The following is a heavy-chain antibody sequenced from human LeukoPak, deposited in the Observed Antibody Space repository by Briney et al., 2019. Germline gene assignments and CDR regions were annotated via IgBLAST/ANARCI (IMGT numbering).Heavy chain of an antibody. V-gene: IGHV3-30*02. CDR2: IRYDGSNK. J-gene: IGHJ4*02. CDR1: GFTFSSYG. CDR3: AKDDRDCSGGSCYLPQTPYYFDY. Sequence: GGSLRLSCAASGFTFSSYGMHWVRQAPGKGLEWVAFIRYDGSNKYYADSMKGRFTISRDNSKNTLYLQMNSLRAEDTAVYYCAKDDRDCSGGSCYLPQTPYYFDYWGQGTLVTVSS. D-gene: IGHD2-15*01.